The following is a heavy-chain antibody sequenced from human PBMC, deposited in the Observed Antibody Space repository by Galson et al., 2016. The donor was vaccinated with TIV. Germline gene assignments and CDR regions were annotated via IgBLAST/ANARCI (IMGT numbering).Heavy chain of an antibody. D-gene: IGHD5-24*01. CDR2: ISISSSYI. J-gene: IGHJ6*02. CDR3: ARDSATENPGKNYYYYSGMNV. CDR1: GFIFSSYS. Sequence: SLRLSCAASGFIFSSYSMNWVRQAPGKGLEWVSSISISSSYIYYADSVKGRFTISRDNSKSTLYLQMNSLRADDTGVYYCARDSATENPGKNYYYYSGMNVWGQGTTVTVSS. V-gene: IGHV3-21*01.